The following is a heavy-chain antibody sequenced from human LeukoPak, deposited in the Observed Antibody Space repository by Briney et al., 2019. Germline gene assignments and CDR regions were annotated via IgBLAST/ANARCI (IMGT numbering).Heavy chain of an antibody. J-gene: IGHJ4*02. Sequence: GGSLRLSCAASGFTFSSYGMHWVRQAPGKGLEWVAFIRYDGSNKYYADSVKGRFTISRDNSKNTLYLQMNSLRVDDTAVYYCARRRYTYGGEFDYWGQGTLVTVSS. V-gene: IGHV3-30*02. CDR3: ARRRYTYGGEFDY. CDR1: GFTFSSYG. D-gene: IGHD5-18*01. CDR2: IRYDGSNK.